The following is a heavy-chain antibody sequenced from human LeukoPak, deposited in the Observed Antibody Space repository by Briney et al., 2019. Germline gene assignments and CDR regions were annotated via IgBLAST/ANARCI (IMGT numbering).Heavy chain of an antibody. D-gene: IGHD3-10*01. Sequence: SETLSLTCTVSGGSISSGGYYWSWIRQHPGKGLEWIGYIYYSGSTYYNPSLKSRVTISVDTSKNQFSLKLSSVTAADTAVYYCASATSDYYGSGSYYKFPYYYYGMDVWGKGTTATVSS. CDR3: ASATSDYYGSGSYYKFPYYYYGMDV. CDR2: IYYSGST. J-gene: IGHJ6*04. CDR1: GGSISSGGYY. V-gene: IGHV4-31*03.